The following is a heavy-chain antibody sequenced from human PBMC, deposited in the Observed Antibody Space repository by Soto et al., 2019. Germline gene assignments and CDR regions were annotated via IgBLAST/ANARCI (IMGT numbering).Heavy chain of an antibody. CDR1: GLTLSNYA. CDR3: ARGQSTRGTAMAYGMDV. D-gene: IGHD5-18*01. V-gene: IGHV3-30-3*01. Sequence: QVQLVESGGGVVQPGRSLRLSCAASGLTLSNYAMHWVRQAPGKGLEWVAIISYDGSNKYYADSVKGRFTISRDNSKNTLYRQVNSLRAEDTAVYYCARGQSTRGTAMAYGMDVWGQGTTVTVSS. J-gene: IGHJ6*02. CDR2: ISYDGSNK.